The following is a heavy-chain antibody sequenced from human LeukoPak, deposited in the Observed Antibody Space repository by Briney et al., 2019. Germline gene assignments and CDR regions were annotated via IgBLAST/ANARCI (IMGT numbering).Heavy chain of an antibody. Sequence: GGSLRLSCAASGFTFSSYSMNWVRQAPGKGLEWVSYISSSSSTIYYADSVKGRFTISRDNAKNSLYLQMNRLRPEDTAVYYCAKRYCKSATCRSDMDAWGQGTTVTVSS. D-gene: IGHD2-15*01. V-gene: IGHV3-48*01. CDR3: AKRYCKSATCRSDMDA. CDR1: GFTFSSYS. J-gene: IGHJ6*02. CDR2: ISSSSSTI.